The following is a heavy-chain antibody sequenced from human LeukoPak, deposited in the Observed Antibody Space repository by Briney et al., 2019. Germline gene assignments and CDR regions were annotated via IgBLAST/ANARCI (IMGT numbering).Heavy chain of an antibody. CDR3: VTPTSYYYFDH. CDR1: GFTLSSYS. V-gene: IGHV3-48*02. J-gene: IGHJ4*02. Sequence: GSLRFSCAASGFTLSSYSMDWVRQAPGKGLEWVSYISSSSSTINYAASVKGRFTISRDNAKNLLYLQMNSLRDEDTAVYYCVTPTSYYYFDHWGQGTLVAVSS. D-gene: IGHD2-21*01. CDR2: ISSSSSTI.